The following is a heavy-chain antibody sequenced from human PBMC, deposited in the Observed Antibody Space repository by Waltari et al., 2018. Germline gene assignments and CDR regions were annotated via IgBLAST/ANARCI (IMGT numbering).Heavy chain of an antibody. V-gene: IGHV1-3*01. J-gene: IGHJ4*02. CDR2: INAGNGNT. CDR1: GYNFTCYA. D-gene: IGHD3-3*01. Sequence: QVQHVQAGAEVKKAGASVKVSCKASGYNFTCYAMHWVRQAPGQRLEWMGWINAGNGNTKYSQKFQVRITITRDTSASTAYMELSSLRSEDTAVYYCATRRITIFGVWGQGTLVTVSS. CDR3: ATRRITIFGV.